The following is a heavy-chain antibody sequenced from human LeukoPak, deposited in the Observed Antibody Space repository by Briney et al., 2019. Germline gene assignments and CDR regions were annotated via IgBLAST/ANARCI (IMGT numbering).Heavy chain of an antibody. V-gene: IGHV3-48*01. CDR1: GFTFTTYS. CDR2: ISGNSRAI. Sequence: PGGSLRLSCAASGFTFTTYSMNWVRQAPGMGLEWVSYISGNSRAIHYADSVEGRFTISRDNAKNSLYLQMNSLRAEDTAVYYCARVRFLEWLPDYWGQGTLVTVSS. D-gene: IGHD3-3*01. CDR3: ARVRFLEWLPDY. J-gene: IGHJ4*02.